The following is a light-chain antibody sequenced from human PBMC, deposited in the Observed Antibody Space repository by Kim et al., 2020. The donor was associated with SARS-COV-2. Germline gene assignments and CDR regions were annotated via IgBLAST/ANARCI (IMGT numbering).Light chain of an antibody. J-gene: IGLJ3*02. V-gene: IGLV2-11*01. CDR3: CSYAGSYTFWV. CDR1: SSDVGGYNY. Sequence: SALTQPRSVSGSPGRSVTIPCTGTSSDVGGYNYVSWYQQHPGKAPKLMIYDVSKRPSGVPDRFSGSKSGNTASLTISGLQAEDEADYYCCSYAGSYTFWVFGGGTKLTVL. CDR2: DVS.